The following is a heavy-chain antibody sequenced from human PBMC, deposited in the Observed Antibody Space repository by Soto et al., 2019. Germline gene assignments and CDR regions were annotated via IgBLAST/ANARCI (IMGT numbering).Heavy chain of an antibody. J-gene: IGHJ6*02. CDR3: AKAGQSYGYKYGLDV. D-gene: IGHD5-18*01. CDR2: ISDDGTNK. V-gene: IGHV3-30*18. CDR1: GFTLSNYG. Sequence: QVQLVESGGGVVHPGGSLRLSCVVSGFTLSNYGMHWVRQAPGKGLEWMAMISDDGTNKFYADSVKGRFTISRDNSKNTLYLQLKSLGIDDTAVYYGAKAGQSYGYKYGLDVWGQGTTVTVSS.